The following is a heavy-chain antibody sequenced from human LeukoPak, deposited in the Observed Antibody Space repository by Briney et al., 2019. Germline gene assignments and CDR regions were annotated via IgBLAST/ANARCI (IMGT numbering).Heavy chain of an antibody. CDR1: GFIFSSYW. D-gene: IGHD3-10*01. J-gene: IGHJ6*02. CDR2: IKQDGSEK. V-gene: IGHV3-7*01. Sequence: PGGSLRLSCAASGFIFSSYWMNWVRQAPGKGLECVANIKQDGSEKYYVDSVKGRFTISRDNAKNSLYLQMNSLRVEDTAVYYCARVRGSKSMGVWGQGTTVTVSS. CDR3: ARVRGSKSMGV.